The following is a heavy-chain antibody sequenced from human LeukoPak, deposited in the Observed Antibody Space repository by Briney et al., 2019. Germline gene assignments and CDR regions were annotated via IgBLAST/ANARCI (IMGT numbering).Heavy chain of an antibody. Sequence: EASVKVSCKASGYTFTSYGISWVRQAPGQGLEWMGWISAYNGNTNYAQKLQGRVTMTTDTSTSTAYMELRSLRSDDTAVYYCVTEGYCTSDSCYVHWGQGTLVTVSS. J-gene: IGHJ4*02. CDR3: VTEGYCTSDSCYVH. CDR1: GYTFTSYG. CDR2: ISAYNGNT. V-gene: IGHV1-18*01. D-gene: IGHD2-2*01.